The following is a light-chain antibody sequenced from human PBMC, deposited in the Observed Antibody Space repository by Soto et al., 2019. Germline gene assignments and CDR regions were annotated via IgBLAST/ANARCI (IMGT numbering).Light chain of an antibody. V-gene: IGKV3D-15*01. CDR1: QSVSSN. Sequence: EIVMTQSPATLSVSPGERATLSCRASQSVSSNLAWYQQKPGQAPSLLIYDISARATGIPTRFNGSGSGTEFTLTISSLQSEDFEVYYCQQYNDWPLTFGGGTKVEIK. J-gene: IGKJ4*01. CDR2: DIS. CDR3: QQYNDWPLT.